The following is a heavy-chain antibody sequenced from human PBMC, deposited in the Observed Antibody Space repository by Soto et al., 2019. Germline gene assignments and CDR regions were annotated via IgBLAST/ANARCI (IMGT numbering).Heavy chain of an antibody. CDR3: ARVGRSNSCHGRPGDRPY. J-gene: IGHJ4*02. V-gene: IGHV1-18*04. CDR1: GDRFSSYG. CDR2: ISVSNGNS. D-gene: IGHD2-2*01. Sequence: ASVKVSCKASGDRFSSYGLSWVRKAPGQGLEWMGWISVSNGNSKAADKFQGRIMITIHTFTGTGYINRKSRRPDDTAMYCSARVGRSNSCHGRPGDRPYWGQGTRVTVSS.